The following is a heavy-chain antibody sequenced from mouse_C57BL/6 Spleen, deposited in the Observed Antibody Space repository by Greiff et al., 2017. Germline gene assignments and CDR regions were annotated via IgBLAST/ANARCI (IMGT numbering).Heavy chain of an antibody. CDR3: TPITTVFDY. CDR1: GYTFTDYE. J-gene: IGHJ2*01. V-gene: IGHV1-15*01. CDR2: IDPETGGT. Sequence: VQLVESGAELVRPGASVTLSCKASGYTFTDYEMHWVKQTPVHGLEWIGAIDPETGGTAYNQKFKGKAILTADKSSSTAYRELRSLTSEDSAGYYCTPITTVFDYWGQGTTLTVSS. D-gene: IGHD1-1*01.